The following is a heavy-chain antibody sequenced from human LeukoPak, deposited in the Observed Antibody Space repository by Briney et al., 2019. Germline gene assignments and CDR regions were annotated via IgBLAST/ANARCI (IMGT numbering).Heavy chain of an antibody. V-gene: IGHV4-39*01. D-gene: IGHD6-13*01. CDR2: IFYSGTT. CDR1: GGSISGSNYY. Sequence: SETLSLTCTVSGGSISGSNYYWGWIRQPPGKGLEWIGSIFYSGTTYYNPSLKSRVTTSVDTSKKQFSLKLTSLTAADTAVYYCARSTAADGPTHNWFDPWGQGTLVTVPS. J-gene: IGHJ5*02. CDR3: ARSTAADGPTHNWFDP.